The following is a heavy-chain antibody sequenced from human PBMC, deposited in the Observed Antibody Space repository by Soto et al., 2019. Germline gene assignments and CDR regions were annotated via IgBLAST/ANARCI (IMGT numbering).Heavy chain of an antibody. CDR1: GGSITTGGYY. CDR2: RYYSEST. J-gene: IGHJ4*02. Sequence: RSLTCTVSGGSITTGGYYWSWIRQLPGKGLEWIGHRYYSESTYYNPSLKSRASISLDTSKNQFSLKLSFVTAADTAMYYCARTKCSGGSCYSWSLDYWGQGTPVTVTS. D-gene: IGHD2-15*01. CDR3: ARTKCSGGSCYSWSLDY. V-gene: IGHV4-31*03.